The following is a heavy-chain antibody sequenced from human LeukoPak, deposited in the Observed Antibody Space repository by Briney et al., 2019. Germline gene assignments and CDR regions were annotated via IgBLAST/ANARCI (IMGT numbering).Heavy chain of an antibody. J-gene: IGHJ4*02. CDR3: ARVRNYDFWSGYDS. Sequence: GGSLRLSCAASGFTFSNYVMHWVRPAPGKGLEYASAISSDGRNTYYANSVKGRFTISRDNSKNTLYLQMGSLRAEDMAVYYCARVRNYDFWSGYDSWGQGTLVTVSS. CDR1: GFTFSNYV. CDR2: ISSDGRNT. V-gene: IGHV3-64*01. D-gene: IGHD3-3*01.